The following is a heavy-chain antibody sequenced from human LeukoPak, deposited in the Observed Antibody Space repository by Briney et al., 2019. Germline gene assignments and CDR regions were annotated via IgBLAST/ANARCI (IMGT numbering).Heavy chain of an antibody. CDR1: GYTFTSHA. D-gene: IGHD3-10*01. CDR3: ARSEILDYYYGSGRYFDY. CDR2: MNIGNGNT. J-gene: IGHJ4*02. Sequence: PAASVKVSCKASGYTFTSHAVHWVRQAPGQRPEWMGWMNIGNGNTKYSQNFQDRVTIIRDTSANTVYMELSSLRAEDTAVYYCARSEILDYYYGSGRYFDYWGQGSLVTVSS. V-gene: IGHV1-3*04.